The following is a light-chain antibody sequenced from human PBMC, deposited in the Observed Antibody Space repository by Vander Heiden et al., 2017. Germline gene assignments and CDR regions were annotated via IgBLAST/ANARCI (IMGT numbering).Light chain of an antibody. J-gene: IGKJ3*01. V-gene: IGKV1-39*01. Sequence: DIQMTQSPSSLSASVGDRVTITCRASQSISIYLNWYQQKPGKAPKLLIYGASSLQSGVPSRFSGSGSGTDFTLTISSLQPEDFATYYCQQSSSTRTFGPGTKVDTK. CDR3: QQSSSTRT. CDR2: GAS. CDR1: QSISIY.